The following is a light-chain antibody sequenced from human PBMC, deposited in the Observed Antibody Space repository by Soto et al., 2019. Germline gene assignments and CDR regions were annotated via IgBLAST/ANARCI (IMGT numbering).Light chain of an antibody. Sequence: QSVLTQPPSASGSPGQSVTISCTGTSSDVGGYDYVSWYQQHPGKVPKLMIYEVNKRPSGVPDRFSGSKSGNTASLTVSGLQTEDEADYYGSSYAVSDSLVFGGGTKVPVL. CDR3: SSYAVSDSLV. CDR2: EVN. CDR1: SSDVGGYDY. V-gene: IGLV2-8*01. J-gene: IGLJ2*01.